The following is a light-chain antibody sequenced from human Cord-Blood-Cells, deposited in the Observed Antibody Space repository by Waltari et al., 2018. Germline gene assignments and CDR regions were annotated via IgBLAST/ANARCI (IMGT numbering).Light chain of an antibody. J-gene: IGKJ4*01. V-gene: IGKV3-11*01. CDR1: QSVSSY. CDR2: DAS. CDR3: QQRSNWPRT. Sequence: EIVLTQSPATLSVSPGERATLSCRASQSVSSYLAWYQQKPGQAPRLLIYDASTRATGIPARFSGSGSGTDFTLTISILEPEDFAVYDGQQRSNWPRTFGGGTKVAIK.